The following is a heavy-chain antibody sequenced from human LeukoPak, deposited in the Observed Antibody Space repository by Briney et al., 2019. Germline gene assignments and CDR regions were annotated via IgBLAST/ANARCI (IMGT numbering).Heavy chain of an antibody. V-gene: IGHV1-8*01. CDR2: MNPNSGNT. CDR1: GYTFTSYD. Sequence: VASVKVSCKASGYTFTSYDINWVRQATGQGLEWMGWMNPNSGNTGYAQKFQGRVTMTRNTSISTAYMELSSLRSEDTAVYYCARVHPGRGMRYSYGSGRDYWGQGTLVTVSS. D-gene: IGHD5-18*01. CDR3: ARVHPGRGMRYSYGSGRDY. J-gene: IGHJ4*02.